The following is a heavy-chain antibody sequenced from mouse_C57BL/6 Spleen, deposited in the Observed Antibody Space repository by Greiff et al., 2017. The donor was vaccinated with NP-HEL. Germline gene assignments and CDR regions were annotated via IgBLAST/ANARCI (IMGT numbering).Heavy chain of an antibody. V-gene: IGHV1-7*01. D-gene: IGHD1-1*01. J-gene: IGHJ4*01. CDR3: ARSFDYYGSTYYYAMDY. CDR1: GYTFTSYW. Sequence: QVQLQQSGAELAKPGASVKLSCKASGYTFTSYWMHWVKQRPGQGLEWIGYINPSSGSTKYNQKFKDKATLTADKSSSTAYMQLSSLTYEDSAVYYCARSFDYYGSTYYYAMDYWGQGTSVTVSS. CDR2: INPSSGST.